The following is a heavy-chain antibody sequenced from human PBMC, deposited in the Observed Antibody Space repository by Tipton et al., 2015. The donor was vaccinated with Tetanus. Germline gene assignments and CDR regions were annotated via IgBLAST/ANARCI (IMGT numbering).Heavy chain of an antibody. CDR1: GDSISSSEYY. V-gene: IGHV4-39*01. Sequence: TLSLTCTVSGDSISSSEYYWGWIRQPPGEGLEWIASVYYDGSAYTNPSLKSRIAISIDTSGSQFSLKVPSVTAADTAFYYCTRHVVEAVPRWFDPWGQGTLVTVSS. CDR3: TRHVVEAVPRWFDP. CDR2: VYYDGSA. D-gene: IGHD2-2*01. J-gene: IGHJ5*02.